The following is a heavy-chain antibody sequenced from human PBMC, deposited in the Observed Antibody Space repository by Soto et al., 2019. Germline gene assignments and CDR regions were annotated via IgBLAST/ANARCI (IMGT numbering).Heavy chain of an antibody. CDR3: ARAFAGFGAYWYFDL. V-gene: IGHV4-59*01. D-gene: IGHD3-16*01. J-gene: IGHJ2*01. Sequence: SETLSLTCTVSGGSITDYYWSWIRQPPGKALEWIGYGYHSVSIHYNPPLKPRVTISVDTSENQFSLRLSSVNAADTAVYYCARAFAGFGAYWYFDLWGRGTLVNVSS. CDR1: GGSITDYY. CDR2: GYHSVSI.